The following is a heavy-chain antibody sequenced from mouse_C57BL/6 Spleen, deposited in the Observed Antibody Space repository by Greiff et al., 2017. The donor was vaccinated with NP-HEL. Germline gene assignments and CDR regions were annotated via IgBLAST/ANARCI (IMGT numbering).Heavy chain of an antibody. J-gene: IGHJ3*01. CDR3: ARGDLLLRYLAY. V-gene: IGHV1-42*01. CDR1: GYSFTGYY. D-gene: IGHD1-1*01. CDR2: INPSTGGT. Sequence: VQLKQSGPELVKPGASVKISCKASGYSFTGYYMNWVKQSPEKSLEWIGEINPSTGGTTYNQKFKAKATLTVDKSSSTAYMQLKSLTSEDSAVYYCARGDLLLRYLAYWGQGTLVTVSA.